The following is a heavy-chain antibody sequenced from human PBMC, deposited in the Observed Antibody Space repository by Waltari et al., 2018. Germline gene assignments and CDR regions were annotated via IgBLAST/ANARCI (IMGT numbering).Heavy chain of an antibody. Sequence: QVQLQESGPGLVKASETLSLTCSVSGGSIRNYYWSWIRQPPGKRVEGIGYISYSGRTDHNPSLKSRVTISVDTSKKQFSLKLRSVTAADTAVYYCASLAGSGSSWYLDDYWGQGTLVTVSS. CDR2: ISYSGRT. CDR3: ASLAGSGSSWYLDDY. V-gene: IGHV4-59*01. D-gene: IGHD6-13*01. J-gene: IGHJ4*02. CDR1: GGSIRNYY.